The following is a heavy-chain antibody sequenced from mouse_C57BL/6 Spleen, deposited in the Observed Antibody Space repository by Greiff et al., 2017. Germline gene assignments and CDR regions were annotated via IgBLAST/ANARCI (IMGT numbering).Heavy chain of an antibody. V-gene: IGHV1-69*01. CDR2: IDPSDSYT. J-gene: IGHJ2*01. CDR1: GYTFTSYW. CDR3: ARGGNGSRVDY. Sequence: QVQLQQPGAELVMPGASVKLSCKASGYTFTSYWMHWVKQRPGQGLEWIGEIDPSDSYTNYNQKFKGKSTLTVDKSSSTAYMQLSSLTSEDSAVYYCARGGNGSRVDYWGQGTTLTVSS. D-gene: IGHD1-1*01.